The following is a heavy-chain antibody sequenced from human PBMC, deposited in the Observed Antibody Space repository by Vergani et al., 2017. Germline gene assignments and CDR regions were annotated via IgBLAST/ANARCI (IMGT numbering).Heavy chain of an antibody. CDR2: IIPSLATT. D-gene: IGHD2-15*01. J-gene: IGHJ4*02. V-gene: IGHV1-69*11. Sequence: QVQLVQSGAEVKKPGSSVKVSCKASGGTFSSSALNWVRQAPGQGLGWMGSIIPSLATTIYAQKFQGRVTITADESTSTAYMELSSLKSEDTAVFYCARATCSGGSCYRGFEYWGQGSLITVSS. CDR3: ARATCSGGSCYRGFEY. CDR1: GGTFSSSA.